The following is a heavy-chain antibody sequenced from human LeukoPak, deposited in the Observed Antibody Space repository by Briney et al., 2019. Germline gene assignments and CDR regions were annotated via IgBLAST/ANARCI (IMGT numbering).Heavy chain of an antibody. CDR3: ASGTGYCSDGSCYSFKY. CDR2: IIPIFGTA. Sequence: GASVKVSCKASGGTFSSYAISWVRQAPGQGLEWMGGIIPIFGTANYAQKFQGRVTITTDESTSTAYMELSSLRSEDTAVYYCASGTGYCSDGSCYSFKYWGQGTLVTVSS. V-gene: IGHV1-69*05. D-gene: IGHD2-15*01. J-gene: IGHJ4*02. CDR1: GGTFSSYA.